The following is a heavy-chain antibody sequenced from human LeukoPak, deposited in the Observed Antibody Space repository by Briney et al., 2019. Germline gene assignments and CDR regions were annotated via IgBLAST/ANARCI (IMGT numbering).Heavy chain of an antibody. CDR3: AKDRLWFGEKHLDY. CDR1: GFTFNNFG. D-gene: IGHD3-10*01. CDR2: ISTDGNYK. J-gene: IGHJ4*02. Sequence: GGSLRLSCAASGFTFNNFGMHWVRQAPGKGLEWVAVISTDGNYKHSADSVKGQFNISRDNSKNTLYLQMNSLRVEDTAVYYCAKDRLWFGEKHLDYWGQGTPVTVSS. V-gene: IGHV3-30*18.